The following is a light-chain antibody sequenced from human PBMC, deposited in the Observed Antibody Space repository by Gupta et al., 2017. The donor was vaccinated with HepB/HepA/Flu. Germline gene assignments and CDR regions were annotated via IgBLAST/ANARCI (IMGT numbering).Light chain of an antibody. Sequence: QTVVTQEPSLTVSPGGTVTLTCASSTGAVSSDHHPNWFQQKPGQAHNVLIYSINNTQSWTPARFSGSLLGVKAALTLSGVQPEDEDDYYCMLFYGTTWVFGGGTKLTVL. CDR3: MLFYGTTWV. CDR1: TGAVSSDHH. CDR2: SIN. V-gene: IGLV7-43*01. J-gene: IGLJ3*02.